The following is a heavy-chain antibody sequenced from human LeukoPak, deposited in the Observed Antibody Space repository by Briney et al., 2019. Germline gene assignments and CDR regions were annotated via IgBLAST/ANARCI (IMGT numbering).Heavy chain of an antibody. V-gene: IGHV4-34*01. CDR3: ARQRGLYYYDSSGYYSGYYFDY. Sequence: PSQTLSLTCAVYGGSFSGYYWSWIRQPPGKGLEWNGEINHSGSTNYNPSFKRRVTRSVTTSKNQFSLKLTSVTAAYTAVYYCARQRGLYYYDSSGYYSGYYFDYWGQGTLVTVS. CDR2: INHSGST. CDR1: GGSFSGYY. D-gene: IGHD3-22*01. J-gene: IGHJ4*02.